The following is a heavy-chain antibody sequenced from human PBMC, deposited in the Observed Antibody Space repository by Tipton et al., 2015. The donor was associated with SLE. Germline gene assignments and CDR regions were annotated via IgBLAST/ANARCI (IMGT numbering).Heavy chain of an antibody. Sequence: QLVQSGAEMGQPGASVKVSCKASGYTFTDYSISWVRQAPGQGLEWMGWVSPYNGNRDSAQKFQGRVTLTTDTSTSAVYLELRSLTFDDTAVYYCARVTSTATYYEDFWGQGTLVTVSS. J-gene: IGHJ4*02. V-gene: IGHV1-18*01. CDR3: ARVTSTATYYEDF. CDR2: VSPYNGNR. D-gene: IGHD3-16*01. CDR1: GYTFTDYS.